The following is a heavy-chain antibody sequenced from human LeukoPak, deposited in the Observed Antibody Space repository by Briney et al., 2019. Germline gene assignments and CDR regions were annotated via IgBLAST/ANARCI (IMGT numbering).Heavy chain of an antibody. CDR1: GGSISSGSYY. CDR3: ARHFKSPGSGYYYYYYYYMDV. Sequence: SQTLSLTCTVSGGSISSGSYYWSWIRQPAGKGLEWIGRIYTSGSTNYNPSLKSRVTISVDTSKNQFSLKLSSVTAADTAVYYCARHFKSPGSGYYYYYYYYMDVWGKGTTVTISS. V-gene: IGHV4-61*02. D-gene: IGHD3-22*01. J-gene: IGHJ6*03. CDR2: IYTSGST.